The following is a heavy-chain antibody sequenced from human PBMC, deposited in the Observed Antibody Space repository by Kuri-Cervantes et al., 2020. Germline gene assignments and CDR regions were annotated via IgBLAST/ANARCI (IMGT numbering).Heavy chain of an antibody. CDR1: GFPLRSYS. Sequence: GGSLRHSVAASGFPLRSYSMNWGRQAPGKGLEWVSYISSNSSTIYYADSVKGRFTISRENAKNSLYLQMSSLRDEDTAVYYGARVDYYGSGSYSDYWGQGTLVTVSS. CDR2: ISSNSSTI. V-gene: IGHV3-48*02. CDR3: ARVDYYGSGSYSDY. J-gene: IGHJ4*02. D-gene: IGHD3-10*01.